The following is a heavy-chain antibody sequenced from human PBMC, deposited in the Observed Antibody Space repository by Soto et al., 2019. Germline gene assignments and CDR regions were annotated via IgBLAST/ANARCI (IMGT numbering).Heavy chain of an antibody. V-gene: IGHV3-30*18. D-gene: IGHD1-26*01. CDR1: GFTFKTHA. CDR2: IAYDGNEK. CDR3: GKDVGDYVPYYYGVDV. J-gene: IGHJ6*02. Sequence: VQLLESGGGLIQPGTSLRLSCAASGFTFKTHAMHWVRQAPGKGLEWMAVIAYDGNEKFYADSVKGRFTISRDNSKNALYLQINTLRNEDTAVYYCGKDVGDYVPYYYGVDVWGQGTTVTVSS.